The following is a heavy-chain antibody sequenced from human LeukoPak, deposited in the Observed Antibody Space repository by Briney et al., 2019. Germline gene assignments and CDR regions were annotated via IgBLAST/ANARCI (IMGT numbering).Heavy chain of an antibody. CDR3: ARAGWFGEWYYYYMDV. CDR1: GGSFSGYY. V-gene: IGHV4-34*01. J-gene: IGHJ6*03. D-gene: IGHD3-10*01. Sequence: SETLSLTCAVYGGSFSGYYWSWIRQPPGKGLEWIGEINHSGSTNYNPSLKSRVTISVDTSKNQFSLKLSSVTAADTAVYYCARAGWFGEWYYYYMDVWGKGTTVTISS. CDR2: INHSGST.